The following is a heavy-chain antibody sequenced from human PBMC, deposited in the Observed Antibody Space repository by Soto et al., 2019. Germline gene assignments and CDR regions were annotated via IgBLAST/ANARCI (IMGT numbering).Heavy chain of an antibody. Sequence: EVQLVESGGGLVKPGGSLRLSCAASGFTFTNYNMHWVRQAPGKGLEWVSSISSSSSFMFYADSVKGRFTISRDNAKTSLYLQMNSLRAEDTALYYCARQWGGLAAAPDYWGQGTLVTVSS. D-gene: IGHD6-13*01. V-gene: IGHV3-21*01. CDR1: GFTFTNYN. CDR3: ARQWGGLAAAPDY. J-gene: IGHJ4*02. CDR2: ISSSSSFM.